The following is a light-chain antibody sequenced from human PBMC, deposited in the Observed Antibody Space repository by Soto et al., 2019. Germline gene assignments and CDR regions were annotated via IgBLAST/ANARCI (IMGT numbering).Light chain of an antibody. CDR3: MQGLQTPQT. J-gene: IGKJ1*01. CDR1: QSLLHSNGYNY. CDR2: LGS. Sequence: DIVMTQSPLSLPVTPGEPASISCRSSQSLLHSNGYNYLDWYLQKPGQSPELLIFLGSNRASGVPDRFSGSVSGTDFTLKITRVEAGDVGVYYCMQGLQTPQTFGQGTKVEIK. V-gene: IGKV2-28*01.